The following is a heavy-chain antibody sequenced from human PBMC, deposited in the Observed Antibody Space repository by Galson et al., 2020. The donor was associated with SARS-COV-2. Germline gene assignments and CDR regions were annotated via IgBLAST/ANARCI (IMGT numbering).Heavy chain of an antibody. CDR2: INSDGSST. CDR3: ASYGGRFPNYGMDV. CDR1: GFTFSSYW. Sequence: GGSLRLSCAASGFTFSSYWMHWVRQAPGKGLVWVSRINSDGSSTSYADSVKGRFTISRDNAKNTLYLQMNSLRAEDTAVYYCASYGGRFPNYGMDVWGQGTTVTVSS. V-gene: IGHV3-74*01. J-gene: IGHJ6*02. D-gene: IGHD4-17*01.